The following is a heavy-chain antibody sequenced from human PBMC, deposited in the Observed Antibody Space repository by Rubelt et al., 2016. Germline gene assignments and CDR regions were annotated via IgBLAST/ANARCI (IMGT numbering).Heavy chain of an antibody. CDR2: INPSGGST. Sequence: QVQLVQSGAVLKKPGASVKVSCKVSGDTLSVFSIHWVRQAPGKGLEWMGIINPSGGSTGYAQKFQGRITMTRDTSTSTVYMELSSLGSEDTAVYYCARANSGSGYFGIDYWGQGTLVTVSS. CDR3: ARANSGSGYFGIDY. J-gene: IGHJ4*02. V-gene: IGHV1-46*01. CDR1: GDTLSVFS. D-gene: IGHD3-22*01.